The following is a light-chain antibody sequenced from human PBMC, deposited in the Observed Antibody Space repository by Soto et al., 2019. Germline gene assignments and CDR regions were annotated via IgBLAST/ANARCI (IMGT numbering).Light chain of an antibody. CDR3: QQYGSSPRT. J-gene: IGKJ1*01. CDR2: GAS. CDR1: QSVSNNF. Sequence: EIVLTQSPGTLSLYPGERATLSCRASQSVSNNFLAWYQQKPGQAPRLLIYGASSRATGIPDRFSGSGSGTDFTLTISRLEPEDFAVYYCQQYGSSPRTFGQGAKVDI. V-gene: IGKV3-20*01.